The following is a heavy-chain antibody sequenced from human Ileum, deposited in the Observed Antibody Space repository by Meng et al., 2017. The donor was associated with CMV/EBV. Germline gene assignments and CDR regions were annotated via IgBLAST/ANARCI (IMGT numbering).Heavy chain of an antibody. J-gene: IGHJ4*02. CDR2: IYYSGHS. V-gene: IGHV4-39*07. D-gene: IGHD5-12*01. CDR3: ARIPRGGTYESYYFDL. Sequence: QLNLTESGTGLVKPSETLSLTCNVSSESISSVAYYWAWLRQPPGKGLEWVGSIYYSGHSYYNPSLETRVTILIDTSKKHFSLKLHSVTAADTAMYYCARIPRGGTYESYYFDLWGQGTLVSVSS. CDR1: SESISSVAYY.